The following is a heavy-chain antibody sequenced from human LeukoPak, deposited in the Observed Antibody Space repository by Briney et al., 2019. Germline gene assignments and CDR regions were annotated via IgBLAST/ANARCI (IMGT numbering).Heavy chain of an antibody. V-gene: IGHV1-8*01. CDR2: MNPNRGDT. CDR1: GYTFTSYD. J-gene: IGHJ5*02. CDR3: ARDPSNTTGWKTWFDT. D-gene: IGHD6-19*01. Sequence: ASVKVSCKASGYTFTSYDIHWVRQATGQGLEWMGRMNPNRGDTDYAQKFQGRVTMTRDTSISTAYMELSSLRSDDTAVYYCARDPSNTTGWKTWFDTWGQGTPVTVSS.